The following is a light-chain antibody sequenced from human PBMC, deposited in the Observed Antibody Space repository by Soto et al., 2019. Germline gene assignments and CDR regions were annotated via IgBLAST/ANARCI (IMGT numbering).Light chain of an antibody. V-gene: IGKV3-20*01. Sequence: EIVMTQSPATLSVSPGERATLSCRASQSVGSDLAWYQQKPGQAPRLVIYGASSRATGVPDTFSGSGSGTDFTLTISRLEPEDFAVYYCQQYGTSPITFGQGTRLEIK. CDR1: QSVGSD. CDR2: GAS. J-gene: IGKJ5*01. CDR3: QQYGTSPIT.